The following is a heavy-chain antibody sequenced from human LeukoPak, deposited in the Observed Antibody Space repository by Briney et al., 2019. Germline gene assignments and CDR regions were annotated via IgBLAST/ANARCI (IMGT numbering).Heavy chain of an antibody. Sequence: ASVKVSCKASGYTFTGYYMHWVRQAPGQGLEWMGWINPNSGGTNCAQKFQGRVTMTRDTSISTAYMELSRLRSDDTAVYYCARGGYYDIPYYYYGMDVWGQGTTVTVSS. CDR2: INPNSGGT. J-gene: IGHJ6*02. D-gene: IGHD3-22*01. CDR3: ARGGYYDIPYYYYGMDV. CDR1: GYTFTGYY. V-gene: IGHV1-2*02.